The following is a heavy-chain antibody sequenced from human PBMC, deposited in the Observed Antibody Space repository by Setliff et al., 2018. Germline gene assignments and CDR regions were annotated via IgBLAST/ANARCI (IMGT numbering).Heavy chain of an antibody. CDR2: IYTSWST. CDR3: ARVSGFLYVDV. CDR1: GGSISSRTYY. Sequence: SETLSLTCNVSGGSISSRTYYWSWIRQPAGKGLEWIGHIYTSWSTNYNPSLKSRVTMSVDTTKNQFSLKLTSVTAADTAVYYCARVSGFLYVDVWGKGTTGTVSS. J-gene: IGHJ6*03. V-gene: IGHV4-61*09. D-gene: IGHD3-3*01.